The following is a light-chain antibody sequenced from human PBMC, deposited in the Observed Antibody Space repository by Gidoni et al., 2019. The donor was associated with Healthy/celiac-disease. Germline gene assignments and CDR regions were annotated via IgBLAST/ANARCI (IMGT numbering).Light chain of an antibody. CDR3: QAWDSSYVV. Sequence: YELTQPPSVSVSPGKTASITCSGDKLGDKYACWYQQKPGQSPVCVIYQDRKRPSVSPERFSGSHSVNTATLTISGTQAMDEADYYCQAWDSSYVVFGGGTTPTVL. J-gene: IGLJ2*01. CDR1: KLGDKY. V-gene: IGLV3-1*01. CDR2: QDR.